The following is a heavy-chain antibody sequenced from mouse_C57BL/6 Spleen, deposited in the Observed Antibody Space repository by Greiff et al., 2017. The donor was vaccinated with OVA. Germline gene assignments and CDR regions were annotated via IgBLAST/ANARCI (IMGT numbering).Heavy chain of an antibody. V-gene: IGHV5-4*01. CDR2: ISGGGSYT. D-gene: IGHD1-1*01. CDR1: GFTFSSYA. Sequence: EVMLVESGGGLVKPGGSLKLSCAASGFTFSSYAMSWVRQTTEKRLEWVATISGGGSYTYYPDNVKGRFTIARDNAKNNLYLQMSHLKSEDTAMYYCARDFRGVVDTAGWYFDVWGKGTTVTVSS. J-gene: IGHJ1*03. CDR3: ARDFRGVVDTAGWYFDV.